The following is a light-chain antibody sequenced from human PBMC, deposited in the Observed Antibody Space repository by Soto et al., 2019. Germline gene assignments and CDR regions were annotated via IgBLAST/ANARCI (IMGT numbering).Light chain of an antibody. CDR1: QKVLYSSTNKHY. CDR3: QQDYDNPLT. J-gene: IGKJ4*01. Sequence: DIVMTQSPESLAVSLGERATINCKSSQKVLYSSTNKHYLSWYQQKPGQPPKLLISWASTRESGVPDRFSGSGSGTDFTLTISGLQAEDVAVYYCQQDYDNPLTFGGGTQVEI. CDR2: WAS. V-gene: IGKV4-1*01.